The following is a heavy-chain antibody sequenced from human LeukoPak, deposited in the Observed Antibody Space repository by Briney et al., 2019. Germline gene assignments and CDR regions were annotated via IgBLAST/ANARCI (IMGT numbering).Heavy chain of an antibody. CDR2: ISGSGAST. CDR1: GFTFTSYG. D-gene: IGHD1-26*01. J-gene: IGHJ4*02. Sequence: GGSLRLSCAASGFTFTSYGMNWVRQAPGKGLEWISGISGSGASTYYADSVKGRFTISRDDSRNTLYLQMNSLRGDDTAVYYCAKDVGKWESLHFFDYWGQGTLVTVSS. CDR3: AKDVGKWESLHFFDY. V-gene: IGHV3-23*01.